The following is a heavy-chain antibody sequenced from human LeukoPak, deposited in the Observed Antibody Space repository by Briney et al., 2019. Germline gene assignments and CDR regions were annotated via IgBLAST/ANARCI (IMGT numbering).Heavy chain of an antibody. CDR3: ARRLLRYFAWLSHDAFDI. V-gene: IGHV5-51*01. CDR1: AYSFTNYW. Sequence: RESLKISCKDSAYSFTNYWIGWVRHIPGKGLKWMGIIYPGDSDTRYSPSFQGQVTISADKSISTAYLQWSSLKASDTAMYYCARRLLRYFAWLSHDAFDIWGQGTMVTVSS. D-gene: IGHD3-9*01. CDR2: IYPGDSDT. J-gene: IGHJ3*02.